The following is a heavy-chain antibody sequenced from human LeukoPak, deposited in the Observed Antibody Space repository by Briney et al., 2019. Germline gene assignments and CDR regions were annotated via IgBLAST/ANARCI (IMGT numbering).Heavy chain of an antibody. V-gene: IGHV3-7*01. D-gene: IGHD3-10*01. CDR1: GFTFSSYW. J-gene: IGHJ4*02. Sequence: PGGSLRLSCAASGFTFSSYWMSWVRQAPGKGLEWVANIKQDGSENYYGDSVKGRFTISRDNAKNSLYLQMNSLRAEDTAVYYCARDLGYYGSGSYYKALRYWGQGTLVTVSS. CDR3: ARDLGYYGSGSYYKALRY. CDR2: IKQDGSEN.